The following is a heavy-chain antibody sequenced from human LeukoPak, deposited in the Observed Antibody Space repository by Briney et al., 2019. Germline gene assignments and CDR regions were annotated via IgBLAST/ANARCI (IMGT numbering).Heavy chain of an antibody. Sequence: ASVKVSCKASGYTFTVYYIHWVRQAPGQGLEWMGWINPNSGGTNYAQKCQGRVTMTRDTSISTAYMELSRLRSDDTDVYYCARERRYCSGGSCEGGKNWFDPWGQGTLVTVSS. J-gene: IGHJ5*02. CDR1: GYTFTVYY. D-gene: IGHD2-15*01. CDR3: ARERRYCSGGSCEGGKNWFDP. V-gene: IGHV1-2*02. CDR2: INPNSGGT.